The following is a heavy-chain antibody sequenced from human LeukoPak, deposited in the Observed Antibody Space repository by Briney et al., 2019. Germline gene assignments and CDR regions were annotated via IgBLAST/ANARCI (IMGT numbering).Heavy chain of an antibody. CDR2: MNPNSGNT. CDR1: GYTFTTHD. Sequence: ASVKVSCKASGYTFTTHDINWVRQATGQGLEWMGWMNPNSGNTGYAQKFQGRVTMTRNTSISTAYMELSSLRSEDTAVYYCAREGKSYGMDVWGQGTTVTVSS. CDR3: AREGKSYGMDV. J-gene: IGHJ6*02. V-gene: IGHV1-8*01.